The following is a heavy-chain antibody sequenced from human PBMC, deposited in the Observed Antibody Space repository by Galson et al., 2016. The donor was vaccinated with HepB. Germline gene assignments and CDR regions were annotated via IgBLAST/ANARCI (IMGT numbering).Heavy chain of an antibody. CDR3: TTADYYYTSGSYTVGDY. CDR2: IKSNNDGGTI. J-gene: IGHJ4*02. D-gene: IGHD3-10*01. Sequence: SLRLSCAGSGFTFSNAWMSWVRKAPGKGLEWVGRIKSNNDGGTIDYAAPVKGRFSISRDDSRNTVFLHIDSLKTEDTAVYFCTTADYYYTSGSYTVGDYWGQGTLVTVSS. CDR1: GFTFSNAW. V-gene: IGHV3-15*01.